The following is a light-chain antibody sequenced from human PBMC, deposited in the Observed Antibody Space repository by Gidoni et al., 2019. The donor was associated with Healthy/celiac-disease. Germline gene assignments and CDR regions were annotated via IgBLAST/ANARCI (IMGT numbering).Light chain of an antibody. V-gene: IGKV3-11*01. CDR1: QSVSSY. Sequence: ELVLTQSPATLSLSPGERATLSCRASQSVSSYLAWYQQKPGQAPRLLIYDASNRATGIPARFSGSGSGTDFTLTISSLEPEDFAVYYCQQRSNWPPRFTFGGGTKVEIK. CDR3: QQRSNWPPRFT. J-gene: IGKJ4*01. CDR2: DAS.